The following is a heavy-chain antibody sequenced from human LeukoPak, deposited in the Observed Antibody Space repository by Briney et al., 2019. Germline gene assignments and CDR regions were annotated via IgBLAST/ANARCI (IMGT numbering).Heavy chain of an antibody. CDR2: ISGSGGRT. CDR1: GFTFSSYP. J-gene: IGHJ4*02. D-gene: IGHD2-2*01. V-gene: IGHV3-23*01. CDR3: AYYCATGSICYLRDY. Sequence: GGSLRLSCAASGFTFSSYPVKWVRQAPGKGLEWVSAISGSGGRTYYADSVNGRFTISRDNSQNTLYLQMNSLRADDTAVYYCAYYCATGSICYLRDYWGQGTLVTVSS.